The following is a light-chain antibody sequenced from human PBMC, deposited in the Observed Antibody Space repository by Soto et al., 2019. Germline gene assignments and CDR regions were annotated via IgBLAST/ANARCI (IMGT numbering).Light chain of an antibody. CDR3: GPNAGRPAV. Sequence: QSVLTQPRSVSGSPGQSVAISCTGTSSDIGGYNYVSWYQQHPGKAPKVMIYDVDKRPSGVPDRFSGSKSGNTASLTISDPQIENEADYYCGPNAGRPAVLGTGPKVTV. CDR1: SSDIGGYNY. J-gene: IGLJ1*01. V-gene: IGLV2-11*01. CDR2: DVD.